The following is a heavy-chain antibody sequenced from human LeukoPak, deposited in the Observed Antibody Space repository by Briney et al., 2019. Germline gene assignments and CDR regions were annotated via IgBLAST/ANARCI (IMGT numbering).Heavy chain of an antibody. Sequence: TPSETLSLTCTVSGGSISSYHWSWIRQPPGKGLEWIGYIYYSGSTNYNPSLKSRVTISVDTSKNQFSLKLSSVTAADTAVYYCARESPLVPAVVFDYWGQGTLVTVSS. CDR2: IYYSGST. CDR3: ARESPLVPAVVFDY. CDR1: GGSISSYH. J-gene: IGHJ4*02. V-gene: IGHV4-59*01. D-gene: IGHD2-2*01.